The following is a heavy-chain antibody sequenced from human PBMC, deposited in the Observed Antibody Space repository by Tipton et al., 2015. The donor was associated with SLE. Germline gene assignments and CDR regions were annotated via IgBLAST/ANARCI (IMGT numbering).Heavy chain of an antibody. J-gene: IGHJ6*02. CDR3: ARDYSRAAGPRGYYYYGMDV. D-gene: IGHD6-13*01. Sequence: SLRLSCAASGFTVSSNYMSWVRQAPGKGLEWVSVIYSGGSTYYADSVKGRFTISRDNSKNTLYLQMNRLRAADTAVYYCARDYSRAAGPRGYYYYGMDVWGQGTTVTVSS. CDR1: GFTVSSNY. CDR2: IYSGGST. V-gene: IGHV3-66*01.